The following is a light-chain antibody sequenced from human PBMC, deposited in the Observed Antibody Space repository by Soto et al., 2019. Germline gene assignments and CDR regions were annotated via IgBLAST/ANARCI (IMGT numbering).Light chain of an antibody. CDR1: QGISSY. J-gene: IGKJ5*01. V-gene: IGKV1-9*01. Sequence: IQLTQSPSSLSASIGDRVTITCRASQGISSYLAWYQQKPGKAPKLLIYTASTLQTGVPSRFSGSGSGTDFTLTISSLPPEDFATYYCQQLNDFPISFGQGTRLDIK. CDR2: TAS. CDR3: QQLNDFPIS.